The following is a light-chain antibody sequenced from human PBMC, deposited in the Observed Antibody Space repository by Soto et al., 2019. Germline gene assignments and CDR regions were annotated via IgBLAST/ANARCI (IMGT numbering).Light chain of an antibody. J-gene: IGKJ1*01. Sequence: EIVLTQSSGTLSSSPGERATLSSRASQSVSSSYLAWYQQKPGQAPRLLIYGASSRATGIPDRFSGSGSGTDFTLTISRLEPEDFAVYYCQQYGSSPGTFGQGTKVDIK. CDR3: QQYGSSPGT. CDR2: GAS. V-gene: IGKV3-20*01. CDR1: QSVSSSY.